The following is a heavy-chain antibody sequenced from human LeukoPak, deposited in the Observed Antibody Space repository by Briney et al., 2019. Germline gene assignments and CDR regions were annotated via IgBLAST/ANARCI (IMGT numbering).Heavy chain of an antibody. V-gene: IGHV1-8*01. CDR2: MNPNSGNT. D-gene: IGHD6-13*01. CDR3: ARAEDSSPYYYYMDV. J-gene: IGHJ6*03. Sequence: ASVKVSCKASGYTFTSYDINWVRQATGQGLEWMGWMNPNSGNTGYAQKFQGRVTMTRNTSISTAYVELNSLRSEDTAVYYCARAEDSSPYYYYMDVWGKGTTVTVSS. CDR1: GYTFTSYD.